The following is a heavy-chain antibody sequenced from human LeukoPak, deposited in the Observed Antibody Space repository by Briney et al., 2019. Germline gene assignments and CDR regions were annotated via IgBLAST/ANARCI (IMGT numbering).Heavy chain of an antibody. CDR1: GFTFNNYV. Sequence: WGSLRLSCAASGFTFNNYVMSWVRQAPGKGLEWVSSISGTGDSTYYADSVKGRFTISRDNFKNRLYLQMNSLRDDDTAVYYCAKASREYSSTWYYWGQGTLVTVSS. CDR3: AKASREYSSTWYY. J-gene: IGHJ4*02. D-gene: IGHD6-13*01. CDR2: ISGTGDST. V-gene: IGHV3-23*01.